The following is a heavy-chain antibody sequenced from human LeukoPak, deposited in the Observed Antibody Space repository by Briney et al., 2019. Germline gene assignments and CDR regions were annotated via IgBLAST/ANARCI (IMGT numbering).Heavy chain of an antibody. CDR2: ISGSGGST. J-gene: IGHJ4*02. CDR1: GFTFSSYA. CDR3: ATQWLRRGVGF. D-gene: IGHD5-12*01. Sequence: GGSLRLSCAASGFTFSSYAMSWVRQAPGKGLKWVSAISGSGGSTYYADSVKGRFTISRDNSKNTVYLQMNSLRAEDTAVYYCATQWLRRGVGFWGQGTLVTVSS. V-gene: IGHV3-23*01.